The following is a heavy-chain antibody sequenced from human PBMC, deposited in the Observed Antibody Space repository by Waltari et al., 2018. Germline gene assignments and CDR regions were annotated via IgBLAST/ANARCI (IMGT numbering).Heavy chain of an antibody. V-gene: IGHV4-39*01. CDR2: VYYSGST. D-gene: IGHD1-7*01. CDR1: GGPISTNTPN. Sequence: QLQLQESGPGLVKPSETLSLTCTVSGGPISTNTPNWGWIRQPPGKGLGWIGTVYYSGSTSYNMSLKSRVTISVDTSKNQFYLDLNSVTAADTAVYYCARELGNWGQGTLVTVSA. J-gene: IGHJ4*02. CDR3: ARELGN.